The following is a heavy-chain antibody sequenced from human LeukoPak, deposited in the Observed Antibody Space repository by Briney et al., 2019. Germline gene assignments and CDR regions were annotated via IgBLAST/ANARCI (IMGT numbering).Heavy chain of an antibody. V-gene: IGHV3-48*03. CDR3: ARATEEMATTRGAFDI. D-gene: IGHD5-24*01. J-gene: IGHJ3*02. Sequence: GGSLRLSCAASGFTFSSYEMNWVRQAPGKGLEWVSYISSSGSTIYYADSVEGRFTISRDNAKNSLYLQMNSLRAEDTAVYYCARATEEMATTRGAFDIWGQGTMVTVSS. CDR2: ISSSGSTI. CDR1: GFTFSSYE.